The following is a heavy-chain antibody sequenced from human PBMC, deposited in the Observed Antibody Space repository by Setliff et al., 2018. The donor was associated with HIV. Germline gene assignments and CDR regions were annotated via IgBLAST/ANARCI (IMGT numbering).Heavy chain of an antibody. CDR2: IYPGDSHT. V-gene: IGHV5-51*01. Sequence: GESLKISCKGSGYYFTTFWIAWVRQMPGKGLEWMGFIYPGDSHTTYSPSFQGRFTISRDNAKNSLYLQMNSLRAEDTALYYCAREQNHYNFWSGHNYDAFDIWGQGTMVTVSS. D-gene: IGHD3-3*01. J-gene: IGHJ3*02. CDR3: AREQNHYNFWSGHNYDAFDI. CDR1: GYYFTTFW.